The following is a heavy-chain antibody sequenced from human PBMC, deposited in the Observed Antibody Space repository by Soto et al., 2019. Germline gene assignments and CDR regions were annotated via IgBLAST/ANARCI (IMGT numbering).Heavy chain of an antibody. Sequence: EVQLLESGGGLVQPGGSLRLSCAASGFTFRSYAMSWVRQAPGKGLEWVSDISGSGGSTYYADSVKGRFTISRDNYKNTLYLQMKSLRAEDTAVYYCAKAGITIFGVVTRDYFDYGGQGTLVTVSS. D-gene: IGHD3-3*01. CDR3: AKAGITIFGVVTRDYFDY. J-gene: IGHJ4*02. CDR2: ISGSGGST. CDR1: GFTFRSYA. V-gene: IGHV3-23*01.